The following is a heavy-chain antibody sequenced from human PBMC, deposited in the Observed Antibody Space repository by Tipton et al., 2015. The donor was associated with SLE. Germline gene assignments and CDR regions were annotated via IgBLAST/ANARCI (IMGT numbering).Heavy chain of an antibody. CDR3: ARHLMGGPDY. V-gene: IGHV4-39*01. CDR1: GGSISSSSYY. CDR2: IYYSGST. D-gene: IGHD1-26*01. Sequence: TLSLTCTVSGGSISSSSYYWGWIRQPPGKGLEWIGSIYYSGSTYYNPSLKSRVTISVDTSKNQFSLKLSSVTAADTAVYYCARHLMGGPDYWGQGTLVTVSS. J-gene: IGHJ4*02.